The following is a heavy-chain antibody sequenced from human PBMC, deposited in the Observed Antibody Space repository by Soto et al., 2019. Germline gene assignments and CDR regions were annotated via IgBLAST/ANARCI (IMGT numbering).Heavy chain of an antibody. CDR1: GFTFSSYA. V-gene: IGHV3-30-3*01. D-gene: IGHD5-18*01. J-gene: IGHJ6*02. Sequence: GSLRLSCAASGFTFSSYAMHLVRQAPGKGLEWVAVISYDGSNKYYADSVKGRFTISRDNSKNTLYLQMNSLRAEDTAVHYCARDLNSDTAMVPYYYYGMDVWGQGTTVTVSS. CDR2: ISYDGSNK. CDR3: ARDLNSDTAMVPYYYYGMDV.